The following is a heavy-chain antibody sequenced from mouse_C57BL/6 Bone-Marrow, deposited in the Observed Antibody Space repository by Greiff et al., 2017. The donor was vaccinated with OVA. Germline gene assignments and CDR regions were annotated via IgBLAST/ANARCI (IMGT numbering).Heavy chain of an antibody. CDR1: GYTFTSYT. D-gene: IGHD3-3*01. CDR2: INPSSGYT. CDR3: ARRALGG. V-gene: IGHV1-4*01. Sequence: VQLQQSGAELARPGASVKMSCKASGYTFTSYTMHWVKQRPGQGLEWIGYINPSSGYTKYNQKFKDKATLTADKSSSTAYMELRSLTSEDSAVYFCARRALGGWGQGTTLTVSS. J-gene: IGHJ2*01.